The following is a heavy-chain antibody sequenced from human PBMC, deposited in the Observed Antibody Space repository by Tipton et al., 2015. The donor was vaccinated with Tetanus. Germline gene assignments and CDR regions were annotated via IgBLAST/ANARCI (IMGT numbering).Heavy chain of an antibody. Sequence: TLSLTCAVYGGSFTDYSWSWIRQPPGQGLEWIGVVNQAGNTDYIPSLKGRVTMSLDTSKSQLSLNLSSVTAADTAVYYCARGPRTRIYDSSGYSFRYFYGMDVWGLGATVTVSS. D-gene: IGHD3-22*01. CDR3: ARGPRTRIYDSSGYSFRYFYGMDV. CDR1: GGSFTDYS. J-gene: IGHJ6*02. V-gene: IGHV4-34*01. CDR2: VNQAGNT.